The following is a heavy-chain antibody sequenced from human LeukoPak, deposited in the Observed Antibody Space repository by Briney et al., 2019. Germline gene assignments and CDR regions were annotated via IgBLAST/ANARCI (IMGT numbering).Heavy chain of an antibody. V-gene: IGHV3-15*01. CDR2: IKSKTDGGTT. D-gene: IGHD3-3*01. J-gene: IGHJ4*02. CDR1: GLTFSNAW. Sequence: GGSLRLSCAASGLTFSNAWMSWVRQAPGKGLEWVGRIKSKTDGGTTDYAAPVKGRFTISRDDSKNTLYLQMNSLKTEDTAVYYCTTDMYDFWSGYKFDYWGQGTLVTVSS. CDR3: TTDMYDFWSGYKFDY.